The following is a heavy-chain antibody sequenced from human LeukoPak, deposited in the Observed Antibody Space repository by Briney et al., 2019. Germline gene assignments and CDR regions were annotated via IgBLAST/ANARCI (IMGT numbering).Heavy chain of an antibody. CDR1: GFTFSSYI. Sequence: GGSLRLSCAASGFTFSSYIMNWVRQAPGKGLEWVSHINGDGSWTTYADSVKGRFTISKDNAKNTVYLQMNNLRAEDTAVYYCVSFYETYWGRGTLVTVSS. D-gene: IGHD2-2*01. CDR2: INGDGSWT. V-gene: IGHV3-74*01. J-gene: IGHJ4*02. CDR3: VSFYETY.